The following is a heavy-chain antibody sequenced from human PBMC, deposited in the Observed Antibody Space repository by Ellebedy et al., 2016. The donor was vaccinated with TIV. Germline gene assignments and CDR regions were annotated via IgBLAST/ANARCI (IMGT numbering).Heavy chain of an antibody. CDR1: GYSITSHW. J-gene: IGHJ5*02. Sequence: GESLKISCKGSGYSITSHWIGWVRQLPGKGLEWMGIINPGDSDTRYSPSFQGRVTMSVDKSVSTAYLQWRSLKASDTAIYYCATQRFGESTNWFDPWGQGTLVTVSS. V-gene: IGHV5-51*01. CDR2: INPGDSDT. CDR3: ATQRFGESTNWFDP. D-gene: IGHD3-10*01.